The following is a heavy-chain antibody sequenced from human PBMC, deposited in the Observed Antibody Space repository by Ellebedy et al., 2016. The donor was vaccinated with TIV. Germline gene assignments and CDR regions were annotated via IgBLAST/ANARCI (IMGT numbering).Heavy chain of an antibody. V-gene: IGHV4-34*01. J-gene: IGHJ5*02. CDR2: VNPSGTT. CDR1: GGSFAGYF. Sequence: MPSETLSLTCAVYGGSFAGYFWSCSRQHHGKGMEWLGEVNPSGTTNDNPSHKSRVTISVDTPQTQFYLRLTSVTSADTAVYYCASARGQYLYGSGSYFTTWGQGEMVTVSS. CDR3: ASARGQYLYGSGSYFTT. D-gene: IGHD3-10*01.